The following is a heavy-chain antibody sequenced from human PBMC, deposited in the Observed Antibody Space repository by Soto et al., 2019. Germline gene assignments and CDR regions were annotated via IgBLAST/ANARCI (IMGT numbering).Heavy chain of an antibody. D-gene: IGHD6-19*01. CDR3: ARSRAGEGNSSGFYGMDV. CDR2: IIPIFGTA. J-gene: IGHJ6*02. CDR1: GGTFSSYA. V-gene: IGHV1-69*13. Sequence: SVKVSCKASGGTFSSYAISWVRQAPGQGLEWMGGIIPIFGTANYAQKFQGRVTITADESTSTAYMELSSLRSEDTAVYYCARSRAGEGNSSGFYGMDVWGQGTTVTVSS.